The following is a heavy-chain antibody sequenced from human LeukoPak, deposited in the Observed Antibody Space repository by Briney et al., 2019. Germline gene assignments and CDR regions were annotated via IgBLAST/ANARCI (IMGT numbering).Heavy chain of an antibody. CDR1: GGSISDYH. V-gene: IGHV4-59*01. CDR3: ARVHGSGSFGD. CDR2: LYYSENP. Sequence: PSETLSLTCTVSGGSISDYHWGWIRQAPGKRLEWIGYLYYSENPKYNPSLKSRISISADTSRNHFSLTLRSVNAVDTAMYYCARVHGSGSFGDWGQGTLVIVSS. D-gene: IGHD3-10*01. J-gene: IGHJ4*02.